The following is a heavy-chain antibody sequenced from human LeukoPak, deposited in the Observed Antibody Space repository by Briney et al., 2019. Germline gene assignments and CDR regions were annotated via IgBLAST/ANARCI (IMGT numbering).Heavy chain of an antibody. V-gene: IGHV3-23*01. CDR3: AKSYSVMITFGGVLGY. Sequence: GGSLRLSCAASVFTFSSYAMSWVRQAPGKGLEWVSAISGSGGSTYYADSVRGRFTISRHNSKNTLYLQMNSLRDEDTAVYYCAKSYSVMITFGGVLGYWVQGTLVTVSS. J-gene: IGHJ4*02. CDR1: VFTFSSYA. D-gene: IGHD3-16*01. CDR2: ISGSGGST.